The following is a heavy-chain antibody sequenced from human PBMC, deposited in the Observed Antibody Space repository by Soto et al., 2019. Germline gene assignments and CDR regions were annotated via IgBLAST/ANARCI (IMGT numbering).Heavy chain of an antibody. V-gene: IGHV6-1*01. CDR1: GDSVSSNTAP. CDR2: TYFRSKWYN. D-gene: IGHD5-12*01. Sequence: PSQTLSLTRAISGDSVSSNTAPWNWIRQSPSRGLEWLGRTYFRSKWYNDYAVSVKSRRIINPDTSNNQFSLQPNSVTPEDTAVYFCAKGDNLGPKTGYAFDPWGQGIMVTVSS. CDR3: AKGDNLGPKTGYAFDP. J-gene: IGHJ5*02.